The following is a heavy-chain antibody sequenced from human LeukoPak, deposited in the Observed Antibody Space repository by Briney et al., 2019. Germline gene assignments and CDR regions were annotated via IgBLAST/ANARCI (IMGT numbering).Heavy chain of an antibody. CDR3: ARGPDSSGWYV. CDR1: GGSFSGYY. Sequence: SETLSLTCAVYGGSFSGYYWSWIRQPPGKGLEWIGEINHSGSTNYNLSLKSRVTISVDTSKNQFSLKLSSVTAADTAVYYCARGPDSSGWYVWGQGTTVTVSS. CDR2: INHSGST. D-gene: IGHD6-19*01. V-gene: IGHV4-34*01. J-gene: IGHJ6*02.